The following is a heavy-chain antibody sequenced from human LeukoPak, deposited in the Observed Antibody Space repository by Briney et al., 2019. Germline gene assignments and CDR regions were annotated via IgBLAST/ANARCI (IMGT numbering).Heavy chain of an antibody. CDR3: ARPDILTGYYALDY. J-gene: IGHJ4*02. D-gene: IGHD3-9*01. CDR1: GFTFRNYG. V-gene: IGHV3-30*03. CDR2: ISYDGSRK. Sequence: PGGSLRLSCAASGFTFRNYGMHWVRQAPGKGLEWVTFISYDGSRKYYVDSVKGRFSISTDNSNNTLYLQMNSLRAEDTAVYYCARPDILTGYYALDYWGQGTLVTVSS.